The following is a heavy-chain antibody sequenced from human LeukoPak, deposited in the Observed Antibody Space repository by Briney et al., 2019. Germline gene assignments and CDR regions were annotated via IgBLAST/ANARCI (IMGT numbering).Heavy chain of an antibody. D-gene: IGHD5-18*01. CDR3: ATESRTQLWLGAFDI. V-gene: IGHV1-24*01. J-gene: IGHJ3*02. Sequence: ASVKVSCKASGYTFTSYYMHWVRQAPGKGLEWMGGFDPEDGETIYAQKFQGRVTMTEDTAYMELSSLRSEDTAVYYCATESRTQLWLGAFDIWGQGTMVTVSS. CDR1: GYTFTSYY. CDR2: FDPEDGET.